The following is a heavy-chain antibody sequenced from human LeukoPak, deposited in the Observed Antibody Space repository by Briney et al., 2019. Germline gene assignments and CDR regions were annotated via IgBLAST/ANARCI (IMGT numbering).Heavy chain of an antibody. J-gene: IGHJ4*02. D-gene: IGHD3-3*02. CDR2: INYNGAIT. V-gene: IGHV3-20*04. Sequence: GGSLRLSCATSGLTFVDYGLSWVRRAPGKGLEWLCAINYNGAITDYADSVKGRFTISRDNAKNSLYLRMDSLRAEDTALYYCARDRLGPSFSVSHFDLWGQGTLVTVSS. CDR3: ARDRLGPSFSVSHFDL. CDR1: GLTFVDYG.